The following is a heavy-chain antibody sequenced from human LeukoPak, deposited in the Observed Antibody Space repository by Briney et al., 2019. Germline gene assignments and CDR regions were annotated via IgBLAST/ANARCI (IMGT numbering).Heavy chain of an antibody. D-gene: IGHD1-26*01. CDR1: GGSISSYY. CDR2: IYYSGST. Sequence: SETLSLTCTVSGGSISSYYWSWIRQPPGKGLEWIGYIYYSGSTNYNPSLKSRVTISVDTSKNQFSLKLSSVTAADTAVYYCARGAGSYSSSTAFDYWGQGTLVTVSS. CDR3: ARGAGSYSSSTAFDY. J-gene: IGHJ4*02. V-gene: IGHV4-59*12.